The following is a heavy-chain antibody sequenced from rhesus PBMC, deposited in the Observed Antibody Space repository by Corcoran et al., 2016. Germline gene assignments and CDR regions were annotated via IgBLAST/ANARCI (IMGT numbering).Heavy chain of an antibody. V-gene: IGHV3-178*01. D-gene: IGHD3-9*01. J-gene: IGHJ4*01. Sequence: EVQLVESGGGLAKPGVSLRLSCAASGFTFSDYYLSWFRQAPGKGLALVSRISNGGGSTWYADSVKGRFTISRENAKNTLYLQMNSLRAEDKAVYYCARVGGMNSPAYWGQGVLVTVSS. CDR3: ARVGGMNSPAY. CDR1: GFTFSDYY. CDR2: ISNGGGST.